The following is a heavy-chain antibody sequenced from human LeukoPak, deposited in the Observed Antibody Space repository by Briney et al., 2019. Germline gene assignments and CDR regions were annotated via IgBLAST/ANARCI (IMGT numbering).Heavy chain of an antibody. CDR3: ARSLPFERCFDWLRD. J-gene: IGHJ4*02. CDR2: IYSGGST. CDR1: GFTFSSYA. Sequence: GGSLRLSCAASGFTFSSYAMSWVRQAPGKGLEWVSVIYSGGSTYYADSVKGRFTISRDNSKNTLYLQMNSLRAEDTAVYYCARSLPFERCFDWLRDWGQGTLVTVSS. V-gene: IGHV3-66*01. D-gene: IGHD3-9*01.